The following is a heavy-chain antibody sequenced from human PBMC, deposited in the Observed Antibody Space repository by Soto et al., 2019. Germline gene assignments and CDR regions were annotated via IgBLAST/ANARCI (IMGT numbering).Heavy chain of an antibody. D-gene: IGHD3-10*01. CDR1: GSAFSSYT. Sequence: SLKVSCRASGSAFSSYTISCVRQAPGQGLEWMGRIIPILGIANYAQKFQGRVTITADKSTSTAYMELSSLRSEDTAVYYCARGRARGGDYYYYMYVWGKGTTVTVSS. V-gene: IGHV1-69*02. CDR2: IIPILGIA. CDR3: ARGRARGGDYYYYMYV. J-gene: IGHJ6*03.